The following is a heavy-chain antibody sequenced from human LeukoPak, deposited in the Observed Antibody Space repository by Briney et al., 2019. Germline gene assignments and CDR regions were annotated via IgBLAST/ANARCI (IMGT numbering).Heavy chain of an antibody. CDR3: ARVFPRIAAAGTVAYYFDY. CDR2: INPNSGGT. V-gene: IGHV1-2*02. J-gene: IGHJ4*02. Sequence: ASVKVSCKASGYTFTGYYMHWVRQAPGQGLEWMGWINPNSGGTNYAQKFQGRVTMTRDTSISTAYMELSRLRSDDTAVHYCARVFPRIAAAGTVAYYFDYWGQGTLVTVSS. D-gene: IGHD6-13*01. CDR1: GYTFTGYY.